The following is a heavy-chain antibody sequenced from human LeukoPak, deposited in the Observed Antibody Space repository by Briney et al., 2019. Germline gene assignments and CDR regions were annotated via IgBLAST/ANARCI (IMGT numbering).Heavy chain of an antibody. J-gene: IGHJ4*02. D-gene: IGHD2-21*01. Sequence: GESLRLSCAASGFTFSNYNFIWVRQAPGKGLEWVSYISTTSSIIHDADSVKGRFTISRDNAKNSLYLRMNSLRAEDTAVYYCAIDLWHCGRIGCRSRGQGTPVSVSS. CDR3: AIDLWHCGRIGCRS. CDR1: GFTFSNYN. V-gene: IGHV3-48*01. CDR2: ISTTSSII.